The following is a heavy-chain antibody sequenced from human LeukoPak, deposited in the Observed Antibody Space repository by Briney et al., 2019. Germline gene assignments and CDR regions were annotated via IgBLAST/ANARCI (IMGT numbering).Heavy chain of an antibody. J-gene: IGHJ3*01. CDR1: GYIFTSYC. CDR3: GMSGDRVPLQDDVFDV. CDR2: IYPGDSGP. D-gene: IGHD1-26*01. V-gene: IGHV5-51*01. Sequence: GASLQISCKVSGYIFTSYCIGWVRQLPGKGLEWMGIIYPGDSGPTYSPSFQGQVTISVDKSINTAYLQWSSLQASDTAMYYCGMSGDRVPLQDDVFDVWGQGTMVTVST.